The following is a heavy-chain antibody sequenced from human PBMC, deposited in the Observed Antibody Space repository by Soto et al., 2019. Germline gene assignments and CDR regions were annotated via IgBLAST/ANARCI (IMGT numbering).Heavy chain of an antibody. Sequence: QVQLEQSEAEVKKPGASVKVSCKASGFTFSTYAIHWVRQAPGQGLEWMGWVNAGNGNTRYSQKFQGRVTITRDTSASTVYMELSSLRSEDTAIYYCAREGLLPVLGFDFWGQGTLVTVSS. CDR1: GFTFSTYA. CDR3: AREGLLPVLGFDF. CDR2: VNAGNGNT. D-gene: IGHD3-10*01. J-gene: IGHJ4*02. V-gene: IGHV1-3*01.